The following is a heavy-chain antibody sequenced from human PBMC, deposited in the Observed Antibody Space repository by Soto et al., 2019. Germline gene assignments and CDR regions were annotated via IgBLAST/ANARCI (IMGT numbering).Heavy chain of an antibody. CDR2: ISYSGST. V-gene: IGHV4-30-4*01. Sequence: QVQLQESGPGLVKPSQTLSLTCTVSGGSISSGDYYSSWIRQPPGKGLEWIGYISYSGSTYYNPYLKSRVTISVDTSKNQFSLKLSSVTAADTAVYYCARAMVVTQNWFDPWGQGTLVTVSS. CDR1: GGSISSGDYY. CDR3: ARAMVVTQNWFDP. D-gene: IGHD2-21*02. J-gene: IGHJ5*02.